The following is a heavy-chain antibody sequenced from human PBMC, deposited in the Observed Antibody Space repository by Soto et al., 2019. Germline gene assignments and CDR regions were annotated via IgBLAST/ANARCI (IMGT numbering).Heavy chain of an antibody. CDR3: ARRGAYDPGDYVQICYFDY. J-gene: IGHJ4*02. D-gene: IGHD4-17*01. CDR2: ISGSGGST. CDR1: GFTFSSYA. V-gene: IGHV3-23*01. Sequence: GGSLRLSCASSGFTFSSYAMSLVRQAPGKGLEWVSAISGSGGSTYHADSVKGRFTVSRDNSKNTLYVQMNSLRAEDTAVYYCARRGAYDPGDYVQICYFDYWGQGTLVTVSS.